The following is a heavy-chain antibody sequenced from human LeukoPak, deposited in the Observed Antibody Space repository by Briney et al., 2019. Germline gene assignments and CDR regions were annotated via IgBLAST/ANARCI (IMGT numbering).Heavy chain of an antibody. D-gene: IGHD3-10*01. CDR3: ARALWFGESSDDAFDI. V-gene: IGHV4-59*01. J-gene: IGHJ3*02. CDR2: IYYSGST. CDR1: GGSISSYY. Sequence: SETLXLTCTVSGGSISSYYWSWIRQPPGKGLEWIGYIYYSGSTNYNPSLKSRVTISVDTSKNQFSLKLSSVTAADTAVYYCARALWFGESSDDAFDIWGQGTMVTVSS.